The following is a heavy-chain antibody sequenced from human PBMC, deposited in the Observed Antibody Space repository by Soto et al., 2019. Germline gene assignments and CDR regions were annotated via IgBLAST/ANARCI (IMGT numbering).Heavy chain of an antibody. CDR2: ISGSAGST. Sequence: PGGSLRLSCAASGVTFSGDAMCGGRQAPGKGLEWVSAISGSAGSTYYPASVKRRFTISRDNSKNTLYLQMNSLRAEATAVYYCAKDFTNPVARLIDSWGQGTLVTVSS. CDR1: GVTFSGDA. V-gene: IGHV3-23*01. CDR3: AKDFTNPVARLIDS. D-gene: IGHD6-19*01. J-gene: IGHJ5*01.